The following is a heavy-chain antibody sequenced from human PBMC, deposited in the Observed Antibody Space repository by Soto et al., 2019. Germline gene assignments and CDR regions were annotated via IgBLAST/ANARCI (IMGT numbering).Heavy chain of an antibody. V-gene: IGHV4-31*03. CDR2: IYYIGST. Sequence: QVQLQESGPGLVKPSQTLSLTCTVSGGSISSGDYYWTWIRQHPGKGLEWIGYIYYIGSTKHNPSLKSRITMSVDTSKNQFSLKLNSVTAADTAVYYCARTTTSSTRFHVDYWGQGTQVSVHS. D-gene: IGHD2-2*01. J-gene: IGHJ4*02. CDR1: GGSISSGDYY. CDR3: ARTTTSSTRFHVDY.